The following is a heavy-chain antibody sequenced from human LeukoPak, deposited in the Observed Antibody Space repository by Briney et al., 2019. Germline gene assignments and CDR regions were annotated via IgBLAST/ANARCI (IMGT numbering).Heavy chain of an antibody. Sequence: GGSLRLSCAASGFTFDDYGMSWVRQAPGKGLEWVSGINWNGGSTGYADSVKGRFTISRDNAKNSLYLQMNSLRAEDTALYYCAREDRGYSYGFFDYWGQGTLVTVSS. CDR2: INWNGGST. CDR1: GFTFDDYG. V-gene: IGHV3-20*04. CDR3: AREDRGYSYGFFDY. J-gene: IGHJ4*02. D-gene: IGHD5-18*01.